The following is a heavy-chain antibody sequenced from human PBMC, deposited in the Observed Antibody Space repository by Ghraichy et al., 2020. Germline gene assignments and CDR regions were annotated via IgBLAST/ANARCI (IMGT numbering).Heavy chain of an antibody. CDR3: AKPGSLELYYDFWSGYNSWFDP. J-gene: IGHJ5*02. CDR2: ISGSGGST. V-gene: IGHV3-23*01. D-gene: IGHD3-3*01. CDR1: GFTFSSYA. Sequence: GGSLRLSCAASGFTFSSYAMSWVRQAPGKGLEWVSAISGSGGSTYYADSVKGRFTISRDNSKNTLYLQMNSLRAEDTAVYYCAKPGSLELYYDFWSGYNSWFDPWGQGTLVTVSS.